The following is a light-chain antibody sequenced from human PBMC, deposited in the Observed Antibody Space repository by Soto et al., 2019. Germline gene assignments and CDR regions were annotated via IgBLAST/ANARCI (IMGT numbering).Light chain of an antibody. V-gene: IGKV3-15*01. CDR2: GAS. Sequence: EVVMTQSPATLSVSPGERVTLSFRSSQSVADNLAWFQQKPGQGPRLLIYGASTRATGIPARFSGSGSETDFTLTISSLRSEDSAVYHCQQYNNWPITFGQGTRLEIK. CDR3: QQYNNWPIT. J-gene: IGKJ5*01. CDR1: QSVADN.